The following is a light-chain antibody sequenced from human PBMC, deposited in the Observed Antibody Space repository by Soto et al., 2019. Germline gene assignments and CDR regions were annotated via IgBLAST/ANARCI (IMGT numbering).Light chain of an antibody. CDR2: EVS. J-gene: IGLJ1*01. Sequence: QSALTQPASVSGSPGQSITISCTGTNSDVGGYNYVSWYQQHPGKAPELMIYEVSHRPSGVSNRFSGSKSDNPASLTISGLQAEDEADYYCSSYTSISTLHVFGTGTKVTVL. V-gene: IGLV2-14*01. CDR1: NSDVGGYNY. CDR3: SSYTSISTLHV.